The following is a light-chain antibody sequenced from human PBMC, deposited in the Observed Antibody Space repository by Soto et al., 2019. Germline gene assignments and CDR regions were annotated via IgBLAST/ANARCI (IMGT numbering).Light chain of an antibody. V-gene: IGKV3-20*01. Sequence: PGERATLSCRASQSLRTNSLAWYQQKPGQAPRLLISGVYSRAAGIPDRFSGSGSGTAFTLTISRLEPEDLAVYYCQQYDTSPRTFGQGTKVDIK. CDR2: GVY. CDR1: QSLRTNS. J-gene: IGKJ1*01. CDR3: QQYDTSPRT.